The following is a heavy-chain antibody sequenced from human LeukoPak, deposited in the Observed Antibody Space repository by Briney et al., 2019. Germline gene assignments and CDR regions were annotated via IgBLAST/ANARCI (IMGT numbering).Heavy chain of an antibody. CDR1: GGSFSGYY. D-gene: IGHD6-13*01. CDR2: INHSGST. J-gene: IGHJ4*02. Sequence: SETLSLTCAVYGGSFSGYYWSWIRQPPGKGLEWIGEINHSGSTNYNPSLKSRVTISVDTSKNQFSLKLSSLTAADTAVYYCAQSRGGYLASPDYWAQETLVPVS. CDR3: AQSRGGYLASPDY. V-gene: IGHV4-34*01.